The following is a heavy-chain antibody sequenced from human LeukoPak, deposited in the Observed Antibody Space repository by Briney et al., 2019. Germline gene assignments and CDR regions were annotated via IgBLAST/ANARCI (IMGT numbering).Heavy chain of an antibody. D-gene: IGHD2-2*01. V-gene: IGHV1-2*06. CDR1: GYTFTGHY. CDR2: INPNSGGT. J-gene: IGHJ4*02. Sequence: ASVKVSCKASGYTFTGHYMHWVRQAPGQGLEWMGRINPNSGGTNYAQKFQGRVTMTRDTSISTAYMELSRLRSDDTAVYYCATLGYCSSTSCLHFDYWGQGTLVTVSS. CDR3: ATLGYCSSTSCLHFDY.